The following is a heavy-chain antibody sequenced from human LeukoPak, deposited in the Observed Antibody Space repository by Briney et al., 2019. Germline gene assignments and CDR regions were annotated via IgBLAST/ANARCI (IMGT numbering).Heavy chain of an antibody. V-gene: IGHV3-23*05. CDR2: ISGRGSDT. J-gene: IGHJ3*02. D-gene: IGHD3-10*01. CDR1: GFTFSTYA. CDR3: SSARGVGGVIGQDDFDI. Sequence: PGGSLRLSCVASGFTFSTYALSWVRQSPGKGLGWVSPISGRGSDTYYADSVRGRFTISRDNTKSTLYLQMSSLRAVDTALCYCSSARGVGGVIGQDDFDIWGQGTTVTVSS.